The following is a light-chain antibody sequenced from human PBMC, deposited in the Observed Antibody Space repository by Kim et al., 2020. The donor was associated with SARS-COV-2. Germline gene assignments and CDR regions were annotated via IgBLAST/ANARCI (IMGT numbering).Light chain of an antibody. CDR2: GRN. J-gene: IGLJ2*01. V-gene: IGLV3-19*01. CDR1: SLRSYY. Sequence: SSELTQDPAVSVALGQTVRITCQGDSLRSYYASWYQQRPGQAPLLVIYGRNNRPSGIPDRFSGSSSGNTASLTITGAQAEDEADFYCTSRDSSGNVVFGGGTQLTVL. CDR3: TSRDSSGNVV.